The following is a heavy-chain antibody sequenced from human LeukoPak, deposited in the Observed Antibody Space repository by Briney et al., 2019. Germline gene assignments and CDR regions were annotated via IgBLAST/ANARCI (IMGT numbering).Heavy chain of an antibody. Sequence: PSETLSLTCTVSGGSISSYYWSWIRQPPGKGLEWIGYIYYSGSTNYNPSLKSRVTISVDTSKNQFSLKLSSVTAADTAVYYCARLEQWLVHRYWGQGTLVTVSS. CDR1: GGSISSYY. CDR3: ARLEQWLVHRY. V-gene: IGHV4-59*08. J-gene: IGHJ4*02. CDR2: IYYSGST. D-gene: IGHD6-19*01.